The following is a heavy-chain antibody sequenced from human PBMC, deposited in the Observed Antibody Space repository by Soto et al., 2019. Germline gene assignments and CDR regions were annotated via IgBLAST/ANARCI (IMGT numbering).Heavy chain of an antibody. Sequence: QVQLVQSGAEVKKPGASVKVSCKASVYIFTAYSMHWVRQAPGQGLEWMGVVNPSGGSTNYAQRFQGRITMTRDTSTSTVYMDLKFLTSEDTAVYYCAREENCSDGVCYSEYFQRWGQGTLVTVSS. CDR2: VNPSGGST. D-gene: IGHD2-15*01. CDR1: VYIFTAYS. V-gene: IGHV1-46*01. CDR3: AREENCSDGVCYSEYFQR. J-gene: IGHJ1*01.